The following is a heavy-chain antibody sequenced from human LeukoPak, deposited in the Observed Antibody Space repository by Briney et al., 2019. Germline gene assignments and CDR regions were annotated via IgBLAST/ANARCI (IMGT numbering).Heavy chain of an antibody. CDR2: ISAYNGNT. D-gene: IGHD6-13*01. CDR1: GYTFTSYG. V-gene: IGHV1-18*01. CDR3: ARVGIAARGDNWFDP. Sequence: AASVKVSCKASGYTFTSYGISWVRQAPGQGLEWMGWISAYNGNTNYAQKLQGRVTMTTDTSTSTAYMELRSLRSDDTAVYYCARVGIAARGDNWFDPWGQGTLVTVSS. J-gene: IGHJ5*02.